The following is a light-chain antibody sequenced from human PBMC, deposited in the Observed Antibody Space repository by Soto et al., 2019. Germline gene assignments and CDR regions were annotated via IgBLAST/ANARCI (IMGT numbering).Light chain of an antibody. CDR3: MQRIEYPPYT. V-gene: IGKV2-40*01. CDR2: TLS. CDR1: QSLLDSDDGNTY. Sequence: DIVMPQTPLSLPVTPGEPASISCRSSQSLLDSDDGNTYLDWYLQKPWQSPQLLIYTLSYRASVVPVRFSGGGSGTDFTLKISRVEAEDVGVYYCMQRIEYPPYTFGQGTKLEIK. J-gene: IGKJ2*01.